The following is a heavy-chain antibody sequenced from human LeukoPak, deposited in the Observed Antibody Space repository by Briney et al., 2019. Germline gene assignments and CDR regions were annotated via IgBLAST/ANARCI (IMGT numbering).Heavy chain of an antibody. Sequence: PSETLSLTCTVSGGSISSYYWSWIRQPAGKGLEWIGRIYTSGSTNYNPSLKSRVTMSVDTSKNQFSLKLSSVTAADTAVYYCARDQYSSSWSYYFDYWGQGTLVTVSS. CDR2: IYTSGST. J-gene: IGHJ4*02. CDR1: GGSISSYY. CDR3: ARDQYSSSWSYYFDY. D-gene: IGHD6-13*01. V-gene: IGHV4-4*07.